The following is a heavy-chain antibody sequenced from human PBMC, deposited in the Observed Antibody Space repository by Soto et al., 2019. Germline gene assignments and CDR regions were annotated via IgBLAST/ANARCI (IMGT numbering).Heavy chain of an antibody. CDR1: GYTFTSYA. Sequence: ASVKVSCKASGYTFTSYAMHWVRQAPGQRLEWMGWINAGNGNTKYSQKFQGRVTITRDTSASTAYMELSSLRSEDTAVYYCAIVAPGIVGATYDYWGQGTLVTVSS. CDR2: INAGNGNT. CDR3: AIVAPGIVGATYDY. D-gene: IGHD1-26*01. J-gene: IGHJ4*02. V-gene: IGHV1-3*01.